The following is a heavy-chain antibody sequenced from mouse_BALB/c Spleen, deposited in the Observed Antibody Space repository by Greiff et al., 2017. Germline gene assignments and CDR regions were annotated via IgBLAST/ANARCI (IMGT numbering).Heavy chain of an antibody. CDR1: GFTFSSYT. D-gene: IGHD2-14*01. J-gene: IGHJ4*01. Sequence: EVKLQESGGGLVQPGGSLKLSCAASGFTFSSYTMSWVRQTPEKRLEWVAYISNGGGSTYYPDTVKGRFTISRDNAKNTLYLQMSSLKSEDTAMYYCASGVRRDYYAMDYWGQGTSVTVSS. V-gene: IGHV5-12-2*01. CDR2: ISNGGGST. CDR3: ASGVRRDYYAMDY.